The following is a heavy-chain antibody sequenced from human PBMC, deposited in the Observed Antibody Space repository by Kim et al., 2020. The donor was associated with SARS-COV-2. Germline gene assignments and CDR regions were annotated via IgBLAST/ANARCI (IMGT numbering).Heavy chain of an antibody. V-gene: IGHV7-4-1*02. Sequence: ASVKVSCKASGYTFTNYSMHWVRQAPGQGLEWMGWINTVTGKPTYAQLFTGRFAFSLDTSVSTAYLRLSSLTADDTAIYFCARTSDFYAMDVWGKGTPVTVSA. CDR1: GYTFTNYS. CDR2: INTVTGKP. J-gene: IGHJ6*04. CDR3: ARTSDFYAMDV.